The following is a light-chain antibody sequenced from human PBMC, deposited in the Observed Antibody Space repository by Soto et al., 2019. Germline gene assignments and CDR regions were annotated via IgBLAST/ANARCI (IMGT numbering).Light chain of an antibody. CDR3: SSYTDSSTL. Sequence: QSALTQPASVSGSPGQSITISCTGTGSDVGSYNYVSWYQQHPGKAPKLMIYGVSDRPSGISSRFSGSKSGNTASLTISGLQTEDEADYYCSSYTDSSTLFGTGTKLTVL. CDR1: GSDVGSYNY. V-gene: IGLV2-14*01. CDR2: GVS. J-gene: IGLJ1*01.